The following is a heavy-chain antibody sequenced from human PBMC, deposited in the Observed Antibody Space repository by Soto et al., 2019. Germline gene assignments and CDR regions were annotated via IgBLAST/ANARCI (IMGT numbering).Heavy chain of an antibody. CDR1: GGTFSSYS. CDR3: ARTSIAVAGTYYYYGMDV. Sequence: SVKVSCKASGGTFSSYSISWVRQAPGQGLEWMGGIIPIFGTANYAQKFQGRVTITADESTSTAYMELSSLRSEDTAVYYCARTSIAVAGTYYYYGMDVWGQGTTVTVSS. D-gene: IGHD6-19*01. J-gene: IGHJ6*02. V-gene: IGHV1-69*13. CDR2: IIPIFGTA.